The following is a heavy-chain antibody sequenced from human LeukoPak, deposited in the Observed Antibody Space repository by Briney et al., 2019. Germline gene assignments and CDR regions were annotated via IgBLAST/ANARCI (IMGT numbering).Heavy chain of an antibody. V-gene: IGHV3-7*01. CDR3: ARDLGSSNSYYNWFDP. D-gene: IGHD1-26*01. Sequence: GGSLRLSCAASGFTFSAYWMSWVRQAPGKGLEWVANIKRDGSEKYYVDSVEGRFTISRDNAKNSLYLQMNRLRAEDTAVYYCARDLGSSNSYYNWFDPWGQGTLVTVSS. CDR2: IKRDGSEK. CDR1: GFTFSAYW. J-gene: IGHJ5*02.